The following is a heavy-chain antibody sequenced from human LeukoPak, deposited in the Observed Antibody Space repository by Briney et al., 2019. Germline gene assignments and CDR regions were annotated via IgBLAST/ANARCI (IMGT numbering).Heavy chain of an antibody. J-gene: IGHJ4*02. CDR2: INPNSVGT. Sequence: ASVKVSCKASGYTFTGYYMHWVRPAPGQGLAWMGWINPNSVGTNYEQKFQGRVTMTRHTSNSTAYMELSRLRSDDTAVYYWARLGGIEAAVGYCGQGTLVSVSS. CDR3: ARLGGIEAAVGY. D-gene: IGHD6-13*01. CDR1: GYTFTGYY. V-gene: IGHV1-2*02.